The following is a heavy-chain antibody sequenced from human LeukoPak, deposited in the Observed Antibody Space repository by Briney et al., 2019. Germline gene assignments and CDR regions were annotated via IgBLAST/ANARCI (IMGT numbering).Heavy chain of an antibody. V-gene: IGHV3-23*01. CDR1: GFTFSSFS. D-gene: IGHD3-10*02. Sequence: GGSLRLSCAVSGFTFSSFSMSWVRHVPGKGLEWVSTISAGGSTYYADSVKGWFTISRDNSKNTLFLQMNSLRAEDTAIYYCAKRPAAVRGVIPYLDYWGQGTLVTVSS. CDR2: ISAGGST. CDR3: AKRPAAVRGVIPYLDY. J-gene: IGHJ4*02.